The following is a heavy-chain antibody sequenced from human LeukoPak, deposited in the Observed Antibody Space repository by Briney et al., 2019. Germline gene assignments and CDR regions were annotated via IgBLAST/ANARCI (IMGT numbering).Heavy chain of an antibody. CDR1: GGSISSSSCY. CDR3: ARSRLYSSSWYYFDY. D-gene: IGHD6-13*01. V-gene: IGHV4-39*01. CDR2: IYYSGST. Sequence: SETLSLTCTVSGGSISSSSCYWGWIRQPPGKGLEWIGSIYYSGSTYYNPSLKSRVTISVDTSKNQFSLKLSSVTAADTAAYYCARSRLYSSSWYYFDYWGQGTLVTVSS. J-gene: IGHJ4*02.